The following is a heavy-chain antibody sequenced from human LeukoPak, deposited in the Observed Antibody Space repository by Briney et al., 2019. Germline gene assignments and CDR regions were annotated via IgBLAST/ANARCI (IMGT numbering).Heavy chain of an antibody. CDR2: IYYSGST. Sequence: SETLSLTCTVSGGSISSYYWSWIRQPPGKGLEWIGYIYYSGSTNYNPSLKSRVTISVDTSKNQFSLKLSSVTAADTAVYYCARSGKYDFWSRSHYFDYWGQGTLVTVSS. J-gene: IGHJ4*02. V-gene: IGHV4-59*01. CDR1: GGSISSYY. D-gene: IGHD3-3*01. CDR3: ARSGKYDFWSRSHYFDY.